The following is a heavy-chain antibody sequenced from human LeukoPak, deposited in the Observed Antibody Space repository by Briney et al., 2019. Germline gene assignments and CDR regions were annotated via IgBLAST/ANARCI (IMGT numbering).Heavy chain of an antibody. CDR1: GSGFTFNNYW. Sequence: GGSLRLSCAASGSGFTFNNYWMHWVRQAPGKGLVWVSRINADGSTTSYADSVRGRFTISRDNAKNTLYLQMNSLRAEDTAVYYCARATRGGAFDYWGQGTLVTVSS. V-gene: IGHV3-74*01. CDR2: INADGSTT. J-gene: IGHJ4*02. D-gene: IGHD1-1*01. CDR3: ARATRGGAFDY.